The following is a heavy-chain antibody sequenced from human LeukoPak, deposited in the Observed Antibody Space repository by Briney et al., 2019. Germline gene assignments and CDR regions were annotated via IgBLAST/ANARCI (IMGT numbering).Heavy chain of an antibody. D-gene: IGHD3-9*01. CDR1: GFTFSSYG. CDR3: TREGHDILTGYYMTIDY. J-gene: IGHJ4*02. CDR2: IRSKAYGGTT. Sequence: GGSLRLSCAASGFTFSSYGMSWVRQAPGKGLEWVGFIRSKAYGGTTEYAASVKGRFTISRDDSKSIAYLQMNSLKTEDTAVYYCTREGHDILTGYYMTIDYWGQGTLVTVSS. V-gene: IGHV3-49*04.